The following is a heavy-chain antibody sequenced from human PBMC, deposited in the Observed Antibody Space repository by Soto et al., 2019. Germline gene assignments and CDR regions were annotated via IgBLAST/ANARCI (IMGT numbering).Heavy chain of an antibody. D-gene: IGHD3-3*01. V-gene: IGHV1-69*01. CDR3: ARDLRSLEDYYYYGMDV. CDR1: GGTFSSYA. CDR2: IIPIFGTA. J-gene: IGHJ6*02. Sequence: QVPLVQSGAEVKKPGSSVKVSCKASGGTFSSYAISWVRQAPGQGLEWMGGIIPIFGTANYAQKFQGRVTITADEYTSTAYMERSSVTSEDTAVYYCARDLRSLEDYYYYGMDVWGQGTTVTVSS.